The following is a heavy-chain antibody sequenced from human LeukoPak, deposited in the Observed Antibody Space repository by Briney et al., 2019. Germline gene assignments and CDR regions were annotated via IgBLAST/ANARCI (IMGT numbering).Heavy chain of an antibody. V-gene: IGHV3-30*18. J-gene: IGHJ4*02. CDR3: AKDKGREGDY. Sequence: GRSLRLSCAASGFPFSNYGMHWVRQAPAKGLEWVAVISADGIDKYYADSVKGRFTISRDNSKNTLYLQMSSLRPEDTAVYYCAKDKGREGDYWGQGNLVTVSS. CDR2: ISADGIDK. CDR1: GFPFSNYG.